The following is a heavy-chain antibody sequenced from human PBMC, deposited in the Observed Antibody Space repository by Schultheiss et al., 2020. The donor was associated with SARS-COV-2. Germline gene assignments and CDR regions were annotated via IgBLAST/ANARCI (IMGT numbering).Heavy chain of an antibody. Sequence: SETLSLTCTVSGGSISNYYWSWIRQPPGKGLEWIGYIYYSGGTNYNPSLKSRVTIAVDTSKNQFSLKLSSVTAADTAVYYCARVIVGKGAFDIWGQGTMVTVSS. CDR1: GGSISNYY. D-gene: IGHD1-26*01. CDR3: ARVIVGKGAFDI. V-gene: IGHV4-59*12. J-gene: IGHJ3*02. CDR2: IYYSGGT.